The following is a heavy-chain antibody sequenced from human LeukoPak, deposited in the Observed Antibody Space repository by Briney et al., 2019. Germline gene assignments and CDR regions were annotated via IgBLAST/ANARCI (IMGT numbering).Heavy chain of an antibody. CDR3: AKRGVVIRGILVIGYHQEAYHYDF. Sequence: QPGGSLRLSCVVSGISLNNYAMTWVRQAPGKGLEWVSYISERGGSTTYADSVKGRFTISRDTSLNTLYLQMNNLRAEDTAVYFCAKRGVVIRGILVIGYHQEAYHYDFWGQGVLVTVSS. V-gene: IGHV3-23*01. CDR2: ISERGGST. D-gene: IGHD3-10*01. CDR1: GISLNNYA. J-gene: IGHJ4*02.